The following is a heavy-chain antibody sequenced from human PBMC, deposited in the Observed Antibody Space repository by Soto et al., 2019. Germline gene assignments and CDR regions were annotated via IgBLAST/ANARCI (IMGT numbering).Heavy chain of an antibody. CDR2: IIPIFGTA. Sequence: GASVKASCKASGGTFSSYAISWVRQAPGQGLEWMGGIIPIFGTANYAQKFQGRVTITADESTSTAYMELSSLRSEDTAVYYCARGLMTTVTTAYYGMDVWGQGTTVTVSS. CDR3: ARGLMTTVTTAYYGMDV. J-gene: IGHJ6*02. D-gene: IGHD4-17*01. CDR1: GGTFSSYA. V-gene: IGHV1-69*01.